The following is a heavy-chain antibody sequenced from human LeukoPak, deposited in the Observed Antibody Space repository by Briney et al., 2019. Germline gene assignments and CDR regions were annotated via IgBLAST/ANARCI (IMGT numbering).Heavy chain of an antibody. CDR3: ARDVSSWLLPDY. Sequence: GASVNVSCKASGYTFTDYYMHWVRQAPGQGLEWMGWINPNSGGTNYAQKFQGRVTMTRDTSINTAYMELSRLRSDDTAVYYCARDVSSWLLPDYWGQGTLVTVSS. D-gene: IGHD6-13*01. V-gene: IGHV1-2*02. CDR1: GYTFTDYY. CDR2: INPNSGGT. J-gene: IGHJ4*02.